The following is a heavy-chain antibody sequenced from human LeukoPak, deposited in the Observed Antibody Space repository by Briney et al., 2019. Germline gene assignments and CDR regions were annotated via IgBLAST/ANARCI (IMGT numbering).Heavy chain of an antibody. CDR3: AREMGLVEMSTLIPGGAFDI. CDR2: ISSSGSTI. V-gene: IGHV3-48*03. J-gene: IGHJ3*02. Sequence: GGSLRLSCAASGFTLSTYEMHWVRQAPGKGLEWLSYISSSGSTIHYADSAKGRFTISRDNAKNSLFLQMNSLRAEDTAVYYCAREMGLVEMSTLIPGGAFDIWGQGTAATVSS. D-gene: IGHD5-24*01. CDR1: GFTLSTYE.